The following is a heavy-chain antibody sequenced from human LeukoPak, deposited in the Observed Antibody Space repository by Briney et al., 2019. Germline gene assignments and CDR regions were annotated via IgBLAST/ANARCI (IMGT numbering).Heavy chain of an antibody. V-gene: IGHV3-23*01. CDR3: ANVHLGSHRTRSYYYYYMDV. CDR1: GFTFSSYA. D-gene: IGHD2-15*01. J-gene: IGHJ6*03. CDR2: ISGSGGST. Sequence: PGGSLRPSCAASGFTFSSYAMSWVRQAPGKGLEWVSAISGSGGSTYYADSVKGRFTISRDNSKNTLYLQMNSLRAEDTAVYYCANVHLGSHRTRSYYYYYMDVWGKGTTVTISS.